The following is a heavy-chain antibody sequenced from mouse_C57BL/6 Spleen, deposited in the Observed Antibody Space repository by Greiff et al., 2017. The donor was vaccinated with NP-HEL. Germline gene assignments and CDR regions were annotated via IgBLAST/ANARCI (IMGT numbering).Heavy chain of an antibody. V-gene: IGHV5-16*01. CDR3: ARDYGSSYDYAMDY. CDR2: INYDGSST. D-gene: IGHD1-1*01. Sequence: EVQLMESEGGLVQPGSSMKLSCTASGFTFSDYYMAWVRQVPEKGLEWVANINYDGSSTYYLDSLKSRFIISRDNAKNILYLQMSSLKSEDTATYYCARDYGSSYDYAMDYWGQGTSVTVSS. J-gene: IGHJ4*01. CDR1: GFTFSDYY.